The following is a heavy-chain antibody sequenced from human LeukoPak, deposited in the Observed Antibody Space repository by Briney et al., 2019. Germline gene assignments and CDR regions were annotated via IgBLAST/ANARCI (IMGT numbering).Heavy chain of an antibody. CDR1: GFTFSSYW. J-gene: IGHJ1*01. D-gene: IGHD3-22*01. Sequence: GGSLRLSCAASGFTFSSYWMHWVRQAPGKGLAWVSRIKGDGSTNYADSVKGRFTISRDNAKNTVSLQMNSLRAEDTGVYYCARAPSEIGGYYPEYFRHWGQGTLVTVSS. CDR3: ARAPSEIGGYYPEYFRH. V-gene: IGHV3-74*01. CDR2: IKGDGST.